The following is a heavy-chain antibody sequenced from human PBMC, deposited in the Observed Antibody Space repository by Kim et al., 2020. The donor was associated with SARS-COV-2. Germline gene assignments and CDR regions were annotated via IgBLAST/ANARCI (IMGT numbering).Heavy chain of an antibody. D-gene: IGHD3-3*01. CDR3: ASGSYVLRFLEWLPQTDY. Sequence: KSRVTISVDTSKNQFSLKLSSVTAADTAVYYCASGSYVLRFLEWLPQTDYWGQGTLVTVSS. J-gene: IGHJ4*02. V-gene: IGHV4-39*01.